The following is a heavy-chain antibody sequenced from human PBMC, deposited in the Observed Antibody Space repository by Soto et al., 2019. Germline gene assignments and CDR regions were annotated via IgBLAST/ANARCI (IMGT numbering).Heavy chain of an antibody. CDR1: GGSISSYY. Sequence: SETLSLTCTVSGGSISSYYWSWIRQPPGKGLEWIGYIYYSGSTNYNPSLKSRVTISVDTSKNQFSLKLSSVTAAETAVYYCARDNRHYYYYMDVWGKGTTVTVSS. V-gene: IGHV4-59*01. CDR2: IYYSGST. CDR3: ARDNRHYYYYMDV. J-gene: IGHJ6*03.